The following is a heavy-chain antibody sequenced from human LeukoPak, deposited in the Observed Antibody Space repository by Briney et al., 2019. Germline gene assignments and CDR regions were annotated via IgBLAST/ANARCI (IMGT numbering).Heavy chain of an antibody. V-gene: IGHV1-8*01. Sequence: ASVKVSCKASGYTFTRYDINWVRQATGQGLEWMGWMNPNSGNTVYAQKFQGRVTMTRNTSISTAYMELSSLRSEDTAVYYCATYSSSSLLQLVFWGQGTLVTVSS. CDR1: GYTFTRYD. CDR3: ATYSSSSLLQLVF. J-gene: IGHJ1*01. D-gene: IGHD6-6*01. CDR2: MNPNSGNT.